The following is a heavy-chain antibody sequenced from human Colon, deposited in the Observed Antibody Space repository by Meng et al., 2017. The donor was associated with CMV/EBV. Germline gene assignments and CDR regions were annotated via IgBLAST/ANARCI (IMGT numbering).Heavy chain of an antibody. CDR1: SYTFSTYG. Sequence: CGASSYTFSTYGISWVRLAPGRGLQWMGWISANNGNTKYKQKFQGRVTMTTDTPTRTVYMELRSLRSDDTAVYYCARAAVSWELPDYWGQGTLVTVSS. D-gene: IGHD1-26*01. CDR3: ARAAVSWELPDY. CDR2: ISANNGNT. V-gene: IGHV1-18*01. J-gene: IGHJ4*02.